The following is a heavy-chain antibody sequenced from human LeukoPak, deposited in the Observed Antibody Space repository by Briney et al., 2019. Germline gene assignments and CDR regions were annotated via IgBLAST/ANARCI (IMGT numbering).Heavy chain of an antibody. CDR2: INPNSGGT. Sequence: ASVKVSCKASGYTFTGYYMHWVRQAPGQGLEWMGWINPNSGGTNYAQKFQGRVTMTRDTSISTAYMELSRLRSDDTAVYYCAREWPDYYGSGSYYPLPPDYWRQGTLVTVSS. D-gene: IGHD3-10*01. CDR3: AREWPDYYGSGSYYPLPPDY. CDR1: GYTFTGYY. V-gene: IGHV1-2*02. J-gene: IGHJ4*02.